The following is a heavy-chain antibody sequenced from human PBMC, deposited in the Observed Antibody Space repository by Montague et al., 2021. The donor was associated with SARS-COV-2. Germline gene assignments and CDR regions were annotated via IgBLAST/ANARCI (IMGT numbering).Heavy chain of an antibody. CDR2: IYYSGST. V-gene: IGHV4-39*01. Sequence: TFSSYAMSWVRQPPGKGLEWIGSIYYSGSTYYNPSLKSRVTISVDTSKNQFSLKLSSVTAADTVVYYCATYYDILTGYYIDAFDIWGQGTMVTVSS. D-gene: IGHD3-9*01. J-gene: IGHJ3*02. CDR1: TFSSYA. CDR3: ATYYDILTGYYIDAFDI.